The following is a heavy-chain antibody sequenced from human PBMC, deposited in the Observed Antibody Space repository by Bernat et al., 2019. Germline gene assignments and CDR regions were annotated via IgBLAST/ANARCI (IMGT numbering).Heavy chain of an antibody. D-gene: IGHD1-26*01. V-gene: IGHV3-23*04. CDR2: ISQSGGST. CDR3: SKASGSYYGRGAFAI. Sequence: EVQVVESGGGLVQPGGSLKVSCAASRVTISSYAMSWVRQAPGKGREWVSGISQSGGSTSYADSSHGRFTTSRDHSNNTLYLQMNSLLAEDPAVYYCSKASGSYYGRGAFAIWGRGTMVTVSS. J-gene: IGHJ3*02. CDR1: RVTISSYA.